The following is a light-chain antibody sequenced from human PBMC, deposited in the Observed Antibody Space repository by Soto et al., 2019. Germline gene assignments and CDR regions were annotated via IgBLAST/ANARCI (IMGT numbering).Light chain of an antibody. CDR2: GAS. CDR3: QQYGSSPPT. V-gene: IGKV3-20*01. J-gene: IGKJ1*01. Sequence: IGLTQSPGTLSLSPGERTTLSCRASQSISRYLAWYQQKPGQGTRLLIYGASSRATGTPDRFSGSGSGTDFTLTINRLEPEDFALYYCQQYGSSPPTFGQGTKVEIK. CDR1: QSISRY.